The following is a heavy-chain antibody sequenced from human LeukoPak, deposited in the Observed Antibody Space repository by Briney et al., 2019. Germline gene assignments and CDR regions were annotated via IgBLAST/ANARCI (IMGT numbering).Heavy chain of an antibody. D-gene: IGHD6-13*01. V-gene: IGHV1-69*01. Sequence: SVKVSCKASGGTFSSYAISWVRQAPGQGLEWMGGIIPIFGTANYAQKFQGRVTITADESTSTAHMELSSLRSEDTAVYYCARAPPDSSSWYGGGYYFDYWGQGTLVTVSS. CDR3: ARAPPDSSSWYGGGYYFDY. CDR1: GGTFSSYA. J-gene: IGHJ4*02. CDR2: IIPIFGTA.